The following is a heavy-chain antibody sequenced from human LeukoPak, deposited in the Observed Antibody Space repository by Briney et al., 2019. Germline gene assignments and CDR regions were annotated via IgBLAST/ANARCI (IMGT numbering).Heavy chain of an antibody. CDR3: ASGSMTTVTNYYYYMDV. CDR2: IRYDGSNK. D-gene: IGHD4-17*01. CDR1: GFIFNTYV. V-gene: IGHV3-30*02. J-gene: IGHJ6*03. Sequence: GGSLRLSCAASGFIFNTYVMHWVRQAPGKGLEWLAFIRYDGSNKNYADSVRGRFTISRDNTENSLYLQMNSLRAEDTAVYYCASGSMTTVTNYYYYMDVWGKGTTVTVSS.